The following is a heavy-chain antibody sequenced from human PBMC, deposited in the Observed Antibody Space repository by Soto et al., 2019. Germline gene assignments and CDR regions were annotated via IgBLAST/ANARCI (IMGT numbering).Heavy chain of an antibody. V-gene: IGHV4-30-2*01. Sequence: QLQLQESGSGLVKPSQTLSLTCAVPGGSISSGGYSWSWIRQPPGKGLEWIGYIYRSGSTYYNPSLKSRVTISVDRSKNRFSLKLSSVTAADTAVYYCARGPTMIVSLYNWFDPWGQGTLVTVSS. CDR1: GGSISSGGYS. CDR2: IYRSGST. CDR3: ARGPTMIVSLYNWFDP. J-gene: IGHJ5*02. D-gene: IGHD3-22*01.